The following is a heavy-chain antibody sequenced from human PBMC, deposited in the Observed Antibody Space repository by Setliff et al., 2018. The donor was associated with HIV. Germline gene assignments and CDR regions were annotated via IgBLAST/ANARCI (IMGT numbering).Heavy chain of an antibody. Sequence: PSETLSLTCPVSGGSISDDKWWDWVRQPPGKGLEWIGEIYHTGRTNYDSSLKSRVTMSVDKTKNEFSLKMTSVTAADTAVYYCTRAPGGGKDYFAYWGRGILVTVSS. CDR2: IYHTGRT. CDR1: GGSISDDKW. V-gene: IGHV4-4*02. D-gene: IGHD3-16*01. CDR3: TRAPGGGKDYFAY. J-gene: IGHJ4*02.